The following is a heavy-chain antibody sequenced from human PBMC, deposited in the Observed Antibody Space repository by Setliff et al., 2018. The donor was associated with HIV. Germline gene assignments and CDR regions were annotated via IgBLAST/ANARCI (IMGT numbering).Heavy chain of an antibody. CDR2: FHQNGIP. CDR1: GYSISSGFY. Sequence: SETLSLTCSVSGYSISSGFYWGWIRQLPGGGLEWIGSFHQNGIPYYSPSLKSRVSISVDVSKNQFSLRLSSVTAADTAVYYCGLAMGGHCSDGRCYCFDLWGQ. J-gene: IGHJ4*02. D-gene: IGHD2-15*01. CDR3: GLAMGGHCSDGRCYCFDL. V-gene: IGHV4-38-2*01.